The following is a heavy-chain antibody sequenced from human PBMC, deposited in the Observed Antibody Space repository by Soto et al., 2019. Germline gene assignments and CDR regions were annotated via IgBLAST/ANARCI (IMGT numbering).Heavy chain of an antibody. V-gene: IGHV3-23*01. CDR1: GFTFSNYA. CDR2: ISGGGNT. CDR3: AKGARSSSGSDGCKCDY. D-gene: IGHD6-6*01. J-gene: IGHJ4*02. Sequence: EVQLLEFGGHLVQPGGSLRLSCAASGFTFSNYAMPWVRRAPGKGLEWVSSISGGGNTYYEVYVKGRFTISRDNAKSTLFLQMDSLRVEDTAVYYCAKGARSSSGSDGCKCDYWGQGTLVTVSS.